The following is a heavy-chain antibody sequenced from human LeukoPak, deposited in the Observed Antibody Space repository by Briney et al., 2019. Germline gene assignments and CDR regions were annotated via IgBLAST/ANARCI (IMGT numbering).Heavy chain of an antibody. V-gene: IGHV1-69*04. D-gene: IGHD4-17*01. CDR2: IIPILGIA. CDR1: GGTFSSYA. CDR3: ARVIGDYAYYYYGMDV. J-gene: IGHJ6*02. Sequence: ASVKVSCKASGGTFSSYAISWVRQAPGQGLEWMGRIIPILGIANYAQKFQGRVTITADKSTSTAYMELSSLRSEDTAVYYCARVIGDYAYYYYGMDVWGQGTTATVSS.